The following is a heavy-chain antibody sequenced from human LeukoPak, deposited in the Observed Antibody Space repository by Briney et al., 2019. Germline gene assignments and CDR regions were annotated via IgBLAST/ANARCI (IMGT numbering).Heavy chain of an antibody. D-gene: IGHD2-2*01. J-gene: IGHJ5*02. Sequence: GGSLRLSCAASGFTFSSYAMSWVRQAPGKGLEWVSAISGSGGSTYYADSAKGRFTISRDNSKNTLYLQMNSLRAEDTAVYYCAKGYCSSTSCPTGAWGQGTLVTVSS. CDR3: AKGYCSSTSCPTGA. CDR2: ISGSGGST. V-gene: IGHV3-23*01. CDR1: GFTFSSYA.